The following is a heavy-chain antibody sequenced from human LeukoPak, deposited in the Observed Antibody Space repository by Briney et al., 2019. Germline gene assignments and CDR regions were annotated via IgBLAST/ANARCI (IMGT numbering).Heavy chain of an antibody. CDR2: INPNSGGT. CDR1: GYTFTGYY. CDR3: ARELISFGPGVVSRNFDS. V-gene: IGHV1-2*02. D-gene: IGHD3-10*01. J-gene: IGHJ4*02. Sequence: GASVKVSCKASGYTFTGYYMHWVRQAPGQGLEWMGWINPNSGGTNYAQNFQGRVTMTTDTSISTASMELSRLRSDDPAVYYCARELISFGPGVVSRNFDSWGQGTLVTVSS.